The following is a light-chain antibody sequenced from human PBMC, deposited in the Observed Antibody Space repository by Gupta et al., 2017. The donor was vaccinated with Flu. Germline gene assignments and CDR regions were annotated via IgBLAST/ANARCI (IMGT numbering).Light chain of an antibody. Sequence: PSTLSAFIGERVTLTCRASQGVSSWLAWHKQKPGKATKVLVYKASTLESADPSRFSASGYGTDFTLTINSLQPDDGATYYCQKYKAVPYTFGQGTKLEIK. CDR1: QGVSSW. V-gene: IGKV1-5*03. CDR2: KAS. CDR3: QKYKAVPYT. J-gene: IGKJ1*01.